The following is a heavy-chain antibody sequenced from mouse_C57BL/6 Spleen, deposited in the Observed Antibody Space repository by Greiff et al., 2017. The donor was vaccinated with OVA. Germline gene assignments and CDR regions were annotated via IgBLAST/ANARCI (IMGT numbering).Heavy chain of an antibody. CDR1: GYTFTDYY. V-gene: IGHV1-19*01. CDR2: INPYNGGT. CDR3: AITYFDY. Sequence: EVKLMESGPVLVKPGASVKMSCKASGYTFTDYYMNWVKQSHGKSLEWIGVINPYNGGTSYNQKFKGKATLTVDKSSSTAYMELNSLTSEDSAVYYCAITYFDYWGQGTTLTVSS. J-gene: IGHJ2*01.